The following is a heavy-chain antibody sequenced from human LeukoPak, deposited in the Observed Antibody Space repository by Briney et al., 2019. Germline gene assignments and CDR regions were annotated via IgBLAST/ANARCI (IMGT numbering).Heavy chain of an antibody. CDR3: ASRDQSCSGDTCYPIDY. CDR2: INREGSST. D-gene: IGHD2-15*01. V-gene: IGHV3-74*01. Sequence: GGSLRLSCAVSGLTFSSYWMHWVRQAPGKGLVWVSRINREGSSTSYADSVKGRFTISRDNAKNTLYLQMSSLRAEDTAVYYCASRDQSCSGDTCYPIDYWGQGTLVTVSS. J-gene: IGHJ4*02. CDR1: GLTFSSYW.